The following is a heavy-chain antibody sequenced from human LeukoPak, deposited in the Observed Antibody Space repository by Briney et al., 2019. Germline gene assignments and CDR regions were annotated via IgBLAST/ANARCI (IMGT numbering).Heavy chain of an antibody. CDR2: INPNSGGT. D-gene: IGHD3-16*02. CDR3: ARGGEITFGGVIVTPDD. Sequence: GASVKVSCKASGYTFTGYYMHWVRQAPGQGLEWMGRINPNSGGTNYAQKFQGRVTMTRDTSISTAYMELSRLRSDDTAVYYCARGGEITFGGVIVTPDDWGQGTLVTVSS. CDR1: GYTFTGYY. V-gene: IGHV1-2*06. J-gene: IGHJ4*02.